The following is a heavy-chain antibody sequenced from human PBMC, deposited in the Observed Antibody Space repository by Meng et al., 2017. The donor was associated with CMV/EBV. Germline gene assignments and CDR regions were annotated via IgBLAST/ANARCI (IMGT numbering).Heavy chain of an antibody. Sequence: GESLKISCAASGFTVSSNYMSWVRQAPGKGLEWVSYISSSGSTIYYADSVKGRFTISRDNAKNSLYLQMNSLRAEDTAVYYCARTRITIFGVVIIARYGMDVWGQGTTVTVSS. D-gene: IGHD3-3*01. CDR2: ISSSGSTI. CDR3: ARTRITIFGVVIIARYGMDV. J-gene: IGHJ6*02. V-gene: IGHV3-11*04. CDR1: GFTVSSNY.